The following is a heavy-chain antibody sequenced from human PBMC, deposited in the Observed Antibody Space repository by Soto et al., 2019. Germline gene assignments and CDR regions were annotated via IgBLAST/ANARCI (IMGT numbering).Heavy chain of an antibody. Sequence: GGSLRLSCEASGFIFSDYGMHWVRQVPGKGLEWVAVIWFDGSHTYYADSVKGRFTISRDNSRNTLYLQMNSLRDEDSAVYYCSRAGVTAAIQVGYSQRWGLGTLVTVSS. D-gene: IGHD2-21*01. CDR2: IWFDGSHT. CDR3: SRAGVTAAIQVGYSQR. CDR1: GFIFSDYG. V-gene: IGHV3-33*01. J-gene: IGHJ1*01.